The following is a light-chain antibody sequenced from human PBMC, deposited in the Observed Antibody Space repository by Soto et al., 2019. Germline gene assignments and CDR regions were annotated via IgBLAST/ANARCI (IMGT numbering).Light chain of an antibody. CDR2: GAS. CDR3: QHYRRNTWS. V-gene: IGKV1-5*01. J-gene: IGKJ3*01. CDR1: QSVGTW. Sequence: IQMTQSPSTLSASVGGRVTITCRASQSVGTWVAWYQQKPGKAPKLLIYGASNLESGVPSRFSGSGSGTEFTLTITTLQPDDFATYFCQHYRRNTWSFGPGTNVDI.